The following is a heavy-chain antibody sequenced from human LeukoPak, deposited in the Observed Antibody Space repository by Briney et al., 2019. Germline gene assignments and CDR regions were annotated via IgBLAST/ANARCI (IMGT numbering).Heavy chain of an antibody. CDR3: AKGGDIVVVPAYFDY. Sequence: GGSLRLSCAASGFTFSRYAMSWVRQAPGKGLEWVSVISGGGASTYYADSVRGRFTISRDNSKNTLYLQMNSLRAEDTAIYYCAKGGDIVVVPAYFDYWGQGTLVTVSS. D-gene: IGHD2-2*01. V-gene: IGHV3-23*01. CDR2: ISGGGAST. J-gene: IGHJ4*02. CDR1: GFTFSRYA.